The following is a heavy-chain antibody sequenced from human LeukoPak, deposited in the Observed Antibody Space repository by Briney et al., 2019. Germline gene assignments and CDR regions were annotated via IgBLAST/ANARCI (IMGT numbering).Heavy chain of an antibody. D-gene: IGHD6-19*01. CDR1: GFTFSSYE. V-gene: IGHV3-48*03. CDR3: ATLWDPVAGTTQPLL. CDR2: ISGSGSTI. Sequence: QAGGSLGLSCAASGFTFSSYEMNWVRQAPGKGLEWVSYISGSGSTIYYGDSLEGRFTISRDNANNSLYLQINSLRVEDTAVYYCATLWDPVAGTTQPLLWGQGTLVTVSS. J-gene: IGHJ4*02.